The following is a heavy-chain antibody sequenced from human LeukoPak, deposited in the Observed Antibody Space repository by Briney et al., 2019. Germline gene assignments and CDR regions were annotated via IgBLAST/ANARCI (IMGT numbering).Heavy chain of an antibody. CDR1: GGSMSTHY. J-gene: IGHJ3*02. V-gene: IGHV4-4*07. D-gene: IGHD3-9*01. CDR2: IYTSGST. CDR3: ARTTLLYSDWSPDAFDI. Sequence: PSETLSLTCTVSGGSMSTHYWSWLRQPAGKGLEWIGRIYTSGSTNYNPSLKSRVTISIDMSKNQFSLRLRSVIAADTAVYYWARTTLLYSDWSPDAFDIWGQGTMVTVSS.